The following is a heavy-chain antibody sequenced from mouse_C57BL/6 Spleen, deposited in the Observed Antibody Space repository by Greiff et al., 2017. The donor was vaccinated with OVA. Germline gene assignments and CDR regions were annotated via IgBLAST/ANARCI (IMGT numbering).Heavy chain of an antibody. D-gene: IGHD2-4*01. Sequence: QVQLQQPGAELVMPGASVKLSCKASGYTFTSYWMQWVKQRPGQGLEWIGELDPSDSYTNYNQKFKGKSTLTVDKSSSATYMQLRSLKSDDSAVYNCARRGIYYDYDEWYFDVWGTGTTVTVSS. CDR1: GYTFTSYW. CDR3: ARRGIYYDYDEWYFDV. J-gene: IGHJ1*03. CDR2: LDPSDSYT. V-gene: IGHV1-69*01.